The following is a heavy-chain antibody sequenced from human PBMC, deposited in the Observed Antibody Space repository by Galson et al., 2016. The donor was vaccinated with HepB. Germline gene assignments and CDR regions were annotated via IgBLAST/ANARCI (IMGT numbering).Heavy chain of an antibody. J-gene: IGHJ6*02. CDR3: ARDIYRAMSGLIANEGMDV. D-gene: IGHD2-8*01. CDR1: GFSLSGYS. Sequence: SLRLSCAASGFSLSGYSLNWVRQAPGKGLEWISYVSRSGDAIYYAHSVTGRFTLSRDNANNSFHLQMDSLRVDDTAVYYCARDIYRAMSGLIANEGMDVWGHGTTVTVSS. CDR2: VSRSGDAI. V-gene: IGHV3-48*04.